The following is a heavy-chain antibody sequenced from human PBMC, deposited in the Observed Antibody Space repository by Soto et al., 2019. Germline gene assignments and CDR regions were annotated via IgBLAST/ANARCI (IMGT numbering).Heavy chain of an antibody. Sequence: QVHLVQSGAEVKKPGSSVKVSCKASGGTFSSSAISWVRQAPRRGLERMGGIIPLLGTEKYAPPFAGRVTFTVDECTSTVYMEVSRLRSDDTAVYSSASGSGSPKKYDHASSGHRFYYYYFAMHVWGQGTTVTVSS. D-gene: IGHD6-19*01. CDR1: GGTFSSSA. V-gene: IGHV1-69*01. CDR2: IIPLLGTE. CDR3: ASGSGSPKKYDHASSGHRFYYYYFAMHV. J-gene: IGHJ6*02.